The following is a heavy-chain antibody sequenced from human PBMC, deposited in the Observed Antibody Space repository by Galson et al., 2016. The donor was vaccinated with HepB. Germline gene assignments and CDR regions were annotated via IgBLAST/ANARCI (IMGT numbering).Heavy chain of an antibody. CDR1: GYTFSGYY. V-gene: IGHV1-2*02. J-gene: IGHJ4*02. CDR2: INPNTGDT. CDR3: ARGIGGQRQRVPDY. Sequence: SVKVSCKASGYTFSGYYIHWLRQAPGQRLEWMGWINPNTGDTSYLHKFQGRITMTRDTSIRAVYLILSGLTSDDTALFYCARGIGGQRQRVPDYWGQGTLVTVSS. D-gene: IGHD6-25*01.